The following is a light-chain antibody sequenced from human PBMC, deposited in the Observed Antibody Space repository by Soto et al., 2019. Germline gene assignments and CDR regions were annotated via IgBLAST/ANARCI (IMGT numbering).Light chain of an antibody. Sequence: ETVLTQSPATLSLSPGEKATLSCRASQSISNSLAWYQHKPGQAPRLLIYDASNRATGIPARFSGSGSGTDFTLTISSLEPEDFAVYYCHQRSNWPLFGGGTKVEIE. J-gene: IGKJ4*01. CDR3: HQRSNWPL. CDR2: DAS. V-gene: IGKV3-11*01. CDR1: QSISNS.